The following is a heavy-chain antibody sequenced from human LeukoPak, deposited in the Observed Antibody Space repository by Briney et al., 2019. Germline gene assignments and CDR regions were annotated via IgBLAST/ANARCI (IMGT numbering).Heavy chain of an antibody. CDR3: ARDPGYYDSSGLLRKYFHH. CDR2: INPNIGAT. D-gene: IGHD3-22*01. CDR1: GYTFTFYF. V-gene: IGHV1-2*02. Sequence: ASVMVSSTASGYTFTFYFMHWVRQAPGQGLEWIGWINPNIGATKYARKFQGRVTMTRDTSISTAYMELSRLRSDDTAVYYCARDPGYYDSSGLLRKYFHHWGQGTLVTVSS. J-gene: IGHJ1*01.